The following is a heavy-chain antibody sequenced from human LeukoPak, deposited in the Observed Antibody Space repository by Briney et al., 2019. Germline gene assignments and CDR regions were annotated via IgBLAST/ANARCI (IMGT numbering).Heavy chain of an antibody. CDR3: ARDQDDGSGSSFDY. V-gene: IGHV4-61*01. Sequence: SETLSLTCTVSGGSVSSGSYYWSWIRQPPGKGLEWIGYIYYSGSTNYNPSLKSRVTISVDTSKNQFSLKLSSVTAADTAVYYCARDQDDGSGSSFDYWGQGTLVIVSS. J-gene: IGHJ4*02. D-gene: IGHD3-10*01. CDR1: GGSVSSGSYY. CDR2: IYYSGST.